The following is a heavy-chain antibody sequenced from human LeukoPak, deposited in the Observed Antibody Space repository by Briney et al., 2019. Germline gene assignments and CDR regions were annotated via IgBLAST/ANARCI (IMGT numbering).Heavy chain of an antibody. CDR3: ARDRPLPIVVVSHYYYGMDV. D-gene: IGHD2-2*01. CDR2: INPSGGST. CDR1: GYTFTSYY. V-gene: IGHV1-46*01. Sequence: ASVKVSCKASGYTFTSYYMHWVRQAPGQGLEWMGIINPSGGSTSYAQKFQGRVTMTRDTSTSTVYMELSSLRSEDTAVYYCARDRPLPIVVVSHYYYGMDVWGQGTTVTVSS. J-gene: IGHJ6*02.